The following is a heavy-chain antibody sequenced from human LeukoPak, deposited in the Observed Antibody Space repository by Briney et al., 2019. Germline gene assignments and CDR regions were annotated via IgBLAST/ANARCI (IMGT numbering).Heavy chain of an antibody. CDR1: GFTFDDYA. V-gene: IGHV3-9*01. J-gene: IGHJ4*02. Sequence: GGSLRLSCAASGFTFDDYAMHWVRQAPGKGLGWVSGISWNSGSIGYADSVKGRFTISRDNAKNSLYLQMNSLRAEDTALYYCAKDMGDCSSTSCPFDYWGRGTLVTVSS. D-gene: IGHD2-2*01. CDR3: AKDMGDCSSTSCPFDY. CDR2: ISWNSGSI.